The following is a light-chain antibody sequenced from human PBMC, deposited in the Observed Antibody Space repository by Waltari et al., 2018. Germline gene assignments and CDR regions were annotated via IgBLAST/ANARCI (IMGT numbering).Light chain of an antibody. CDR3: CSYAGANTYV. CDR2: EVS. Sequence: QSALTQPASVSGSPGQSITVSCTGTSRDVGSYHLLSWYQHHPPKAPKLMIYEVSKRPSGVSNRFSGSKSGNTASLTISGLQPEDEADYYCCSYAGANTYVFGSGTKVTVL. CDR1: SRDVGSYHL. J-gene: IGLJ1*01. V-gene: IGLV2-23*02.